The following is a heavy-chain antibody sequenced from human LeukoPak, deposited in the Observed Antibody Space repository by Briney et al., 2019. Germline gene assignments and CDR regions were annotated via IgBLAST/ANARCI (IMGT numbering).Heavy chain of an antibody. CDR3: AREGSAELPNEYYFDC. Sequence: ASVKVSCKASGGTFSSYAISWVRQAPGQGLEWMGGIIPIFGTANYAQKFQGRVTITTDESTSTAHMELSSLRSEDTAVYYCAREGSAELPNEYYFDCWGQGTLVTVSS. V-gene: IGHV1-69*05. CDR1: GGTFSSYA. D-gene: IGHD1-7*01. CDR2: IIPIFGTA. J-gene: IGHJ4*02.